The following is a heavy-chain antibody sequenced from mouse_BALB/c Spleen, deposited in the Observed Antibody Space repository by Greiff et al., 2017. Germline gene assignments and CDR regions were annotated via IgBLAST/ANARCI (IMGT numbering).Heavy chain of an antibody. Sequence: VQLQQSGAELVRPGALVKLSCKASGFNIKDYYMHWVKQRPEQGLEWIGWIDPENGNTIYDPKFQGKASITADTSSNTAYLQLSSLTSEDTAVYYCARGYDGYWDYWGQGTTPTVSS. CDR2: IDPENGNT. J-gene: IGHJ2*01. D-gene: IGHD2-3*01. CDR3: ARGYDGYWDY. CDR1: GFNIKDYY. V-gene: IGHV14-1*02.